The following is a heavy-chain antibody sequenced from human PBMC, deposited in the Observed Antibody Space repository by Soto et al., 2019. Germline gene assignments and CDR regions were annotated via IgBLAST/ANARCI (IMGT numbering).Heavy chain of an antibody. CDR2: IYSGGST. V-gene: IGHV3-66*01. Sequence: EVQLVESGGGLVQPGGSLRLSCAASGFTVRSNYMGWVRQAPGKGLEWVSVIYSGGSTYYADSVKGRFTISRDNSKNTLYLQMNSLRAEDTAVYYCARSVGRWLQFDYWGQGTLVTVSS. D-gene: IGHD5-12*01. CDR3: ARSVGRWLQFDY. CDR1: GFTVRSNY. J-gene: IGHJ4*02.